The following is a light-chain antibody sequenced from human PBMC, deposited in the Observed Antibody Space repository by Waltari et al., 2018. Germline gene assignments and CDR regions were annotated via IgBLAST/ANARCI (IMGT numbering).Light chain of an antibody. J-gene: IGLJ7*01. Sequence: QSVLTQPPSVSAAPGQRVHISCSGGSPNIGNTSVSWYRQFPGTAPKLLIYENTGRPSGIPGRFSGSKSGTSATLDITGLQAGDEADYYCGTWDSSLSGAVFGGGTHLTVL. CDR2: ENT. CDR1: SPNIGNTS. CDR3: GTWDSSLSGAV. V-gene: IGLV1-51*02.